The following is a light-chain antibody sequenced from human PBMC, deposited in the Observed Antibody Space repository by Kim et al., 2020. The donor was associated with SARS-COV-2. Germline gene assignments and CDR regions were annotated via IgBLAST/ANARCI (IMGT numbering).Light chain of an antibody. CDR3: QVWDSSSVHVV. Sequence: SYELTQPPSVSEAPGKTARITCGGNNIGSNSVHWYQQRPGQAPVVVIYYDSDRPSGIPERFSGSNSGNTATLTISRVGAGDEADYYCQVWDSSSVHVVFGGGTKLTVL. V-gene: IGLV3-21*04. J-gene: IGLJ3*02. CDR1: NIGSNS. CDR2: YDS.